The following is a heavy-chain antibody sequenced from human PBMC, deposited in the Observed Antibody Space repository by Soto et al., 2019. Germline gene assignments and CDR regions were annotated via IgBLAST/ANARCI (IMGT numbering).Heavy chain of an antibody. CDR2: IYYSGST. CDR3: ARQTDIVLMAYANYFDY. V-gene: IGHV4-39*01. D-gene: IGHD2-8*01. Sequence: PSETLSLTCTVSGGSISSSSYYWGWIRQPPGKGLEWIGSIYYSGSTYYNPSLRSRVTISVDTSKNQFSLKLSSVTAADTAVYYCARQTDIVLMAYANYFDYWGQGTLVTVSS. J-gene: IGHJ4*02. CDR1: GGSISSSSYY.